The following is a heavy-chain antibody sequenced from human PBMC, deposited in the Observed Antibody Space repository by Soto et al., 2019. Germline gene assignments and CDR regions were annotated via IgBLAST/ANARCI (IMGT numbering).Heavy chain of an antibody. D-gene: IGHD2-21*02. Sequence: ASVKVSCKASGYTFTGYAMHWVRQAPGQRLEWMGWISAGNANASYAPQFQGRVTMTSDTSISTVYMELNSLTSEDTAVYFCEVTTGFWGQGTKVTVSS. CDR3: EVTTGF. J-gene: IGHJ4*02. CDR1: GYTFTGYA. CDR2: ISAGNANA. V-gene: IGHV1-3*01.